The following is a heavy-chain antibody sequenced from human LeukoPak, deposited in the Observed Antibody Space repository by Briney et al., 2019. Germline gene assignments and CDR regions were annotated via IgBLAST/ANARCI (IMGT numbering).Heavy chain of an antibody. CDR1: GFTFSSYG. V-gene: IGHV3-30*03. J-gene: IGHJ4*02. CDR2: ISYDGSNK. CDR3: ASGDYYDSSGYLSRFDY. D-gene: IGHD3-22*01. Sequence: PGGSLRLSCAASGFTFSSYGMHWVRQAPGKGLEWVAVISYDGSNKYYADSVKGRFTISRDNSKNTLYLQMNSLRAEDTAVYYCASGDYYDSSGYLSRFDYWGQGTLVTVSS.